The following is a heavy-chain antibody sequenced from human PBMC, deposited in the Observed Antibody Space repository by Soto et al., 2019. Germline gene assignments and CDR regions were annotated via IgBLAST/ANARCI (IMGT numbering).Heavy chain of an antibody. D-gene: IGHD3-10*01. CDR1: GYTFTSYA. Sequence: QVQLVQSGAEVKKPGASVKVSCKASGYTFTSYAMHWVRQAPGQRLEWMGWINAGNGNTKYSQKFQGRVTITRDTSASKAYMELSSLRSEDTAVYYCARDGGYYYGMDVWGQGTTVTVSS. V-gene: IGHV1-3*01. CDR2: INAGNGNT. CDR3: ARDGGYYYGMDV. J-gene: IGHJ6*02.